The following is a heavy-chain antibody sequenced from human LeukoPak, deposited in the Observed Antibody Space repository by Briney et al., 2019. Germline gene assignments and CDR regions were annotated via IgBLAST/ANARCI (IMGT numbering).Heavy chain of an antibody. CDR2: ISGSGGST. V-gene: IGHV3-23*01. CDR1: GFTFSSYS. J-gene: IGHJ4*02. D-gene: IGHD6-19*01. CDR3: AARSVAGPCYY. Sequence: GGSLRLSCAASGFTFSSYSMNWVRQAPGKGLEWVSAISGSGGSTYYADSVKGRFTISRDNSKSTLYLQMHSLRAEDTAVYYCAARSVAGPCYYWGRGTLVTVSS.